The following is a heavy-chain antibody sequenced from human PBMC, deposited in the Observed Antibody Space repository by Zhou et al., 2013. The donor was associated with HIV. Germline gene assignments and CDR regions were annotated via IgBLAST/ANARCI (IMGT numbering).Heavy chain of an antibody. D-gene: IGHD6-13*01. CDR2: IIPIFGTA. J-gene: IGHJ6*03. CDR3: AKGRVIAAAAYYYMDV. Sequence: QVQLVQSGAEVKKPGSSVKVSCKASGGTFSSYAISWVRQAPGQGLEWMGGIIPIFGTANYAQKFQGRVTITTDESTSTAYMELSSLRSEDTAVYYCAKGRVIAAAAYYYMDVWGKGTTVTVSS. CDR1: GGTFSSYA. V-gene: IGHV1-69*05.